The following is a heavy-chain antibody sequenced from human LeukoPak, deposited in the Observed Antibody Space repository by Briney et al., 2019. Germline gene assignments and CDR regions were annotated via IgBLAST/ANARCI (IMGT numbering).Heavy chain of an antibody. Sequence: GGSLRLSCAASGFTFSTYWMSWVRQAPGKGLEWVANIKQDGSEKKYVYSVKGRFTISRDNAKNSLYLQMNSLRAEDTAMYYCARDLDSSSWWNWFDPWGQGTLVTVSS. V-gene: IGHV3-7*01. D-gene: IGHD6-13*01. CDR2: IKQDGSEK. J-gene: IGHJ5*01. CDR3: ARDLDSSSWWNWFDP. CDR1: GFTFSTYW.